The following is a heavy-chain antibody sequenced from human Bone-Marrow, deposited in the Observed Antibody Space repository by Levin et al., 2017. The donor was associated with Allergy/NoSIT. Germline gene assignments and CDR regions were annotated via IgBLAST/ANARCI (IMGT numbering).Heavy chain of an antibody. V-gene: IGHV1-24*01. CDR2: FDPEDGET. J-gene: IGHJ6*02. CDR3: ATNLGPKYQLLWWGYYDGMDV. Sequence: GASVKVSCKVSGYTLTELSMHWVRQAPGKGLEWMGGFDPEDGETIYAQKFQGRVTMTEDTSTDTAYMELSSLRSEDTAVYYCATNLGPKYQLLWWGYYDGMDVWGQGTTVTVSS. CDR1: GYTLTELS. D-gene: IGHD2-2*01.